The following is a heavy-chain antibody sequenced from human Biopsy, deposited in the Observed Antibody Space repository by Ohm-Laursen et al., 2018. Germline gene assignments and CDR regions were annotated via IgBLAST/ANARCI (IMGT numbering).Heavy chain of an antibody. D-gene: IGHD5/OR15-5a*01. Sequence: GTLYLTCTVSGDSIKNDAWSWIRQFPGKGLEWLGYMLHSGHSDYNPSLERRLTLSIDASKNQISLNLSSVTAADTAIYYCARHFESTAIFDYWGQGALITVSS. J-gene: IGHJ4*02. CDR3: ARHFESTAIFDY. CDR1: GDSIKNDA. V-gene: IGHV4-59*08. CDR2: MLHSGHS.